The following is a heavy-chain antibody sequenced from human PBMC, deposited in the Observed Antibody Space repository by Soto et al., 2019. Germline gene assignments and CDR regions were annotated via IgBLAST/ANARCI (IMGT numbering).Heavy chain of an antibody. J-gene: IGHJ3*02. Sequence: GGSLRLSCAASGFTFDDYAMHWVRQAPGKGLEWVSGISWNSGSIGYADSVKGRFTISRDNAKNSLYLQMNSLRAEDTALYYCAKDIFGISLDIAAINAFDIRGQGTMVTVSS. CDR1: GFTFDDYA. CDR2: ISWNSGSI. V-gene: IGHV3-9*01. CDR3: AKDIFGISLDIAAINAFDI. D-gene: IGHD5-12*01.